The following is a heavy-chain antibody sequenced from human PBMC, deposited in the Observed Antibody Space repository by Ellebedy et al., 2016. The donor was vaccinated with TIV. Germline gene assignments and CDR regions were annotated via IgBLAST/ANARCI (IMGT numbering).Heavy chain of an antibody. CDR3: VRGEYVNWFDP. CDR1: GGSISSGGYS. J-gene: IGHJ5*02. CDR2: IYHGGST. V-gene: IGHV4-30-2*01. D-gene: IGHD2/OR15-2a*01. Sequence: SETLSLTXAVSGGSISSGGYSWSWIRQPPGKGLEWIGYIYHGGSTSYNPSLKSRVTISVDRSKNQFSLKLSSVTAADTALYYCVRGEYVNWFDPWGQGTLVTVSS.